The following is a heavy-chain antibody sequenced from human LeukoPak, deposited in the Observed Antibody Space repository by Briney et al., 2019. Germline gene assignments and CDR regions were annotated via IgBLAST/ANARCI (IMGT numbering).Heavy chain of an antibody. J-gene: IGHJ6*02. D-gene: IGHD6-13*01. V-gene: IGHV4-34*01. CDR3: ATMSPPGIAAAGTPGMNV. Sequence: SETLSLTCAVYGGSFSGYYWSWIRQPPGKGLEWIGEINHSGSTNYNPSLKSRVTISVDTSKNQFSLKLSSVTAADTAVYYCATMSPPGIAAAGTPGMNVWGQGTTVTVSS. CDR1: GGSFSGYY. CDR2: INHSGST.